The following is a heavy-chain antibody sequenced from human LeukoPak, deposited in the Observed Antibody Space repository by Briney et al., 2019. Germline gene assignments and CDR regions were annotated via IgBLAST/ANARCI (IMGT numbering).Heavy chain of an antibody. CDR2: ISYSGST. J-gene: IGHJ4*02. CDR3: ARHRYSSGWSDYDY. CDR1: NGSTRSSY. D-gene: IGHD6-19*01. Sequence: SETLPLTCTVSNGSTRSSYWSWIRKPPGKGLGWIGYISYSGSTNYNPSLTSRVTISVDTAKNQFSLELSSVTAADTAVFYCARHRYSSGWSDYDYWGQGTLVTVSS. V-gene: IGHV4-59*08.